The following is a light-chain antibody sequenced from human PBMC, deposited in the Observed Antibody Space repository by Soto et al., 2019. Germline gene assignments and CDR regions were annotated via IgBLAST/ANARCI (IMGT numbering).Light chain of an antibody. V-gene: IGLV1-51*01. Sequence: QSVLTQPPSVSAAPGQKVTISCSGSSSNIGSNYVSWYQQFPGTAPKLLIYDNNKRPSEIPDRFSGSKSGTSATLGITGLQTGDEADYFCGTWDSSLSAVVFGGGTKVTVL. CDR2: DNN. CDR1: SSNIGSNY. J-gene: IGLJ3*02. CDR3: GTWDSSLSAVV.